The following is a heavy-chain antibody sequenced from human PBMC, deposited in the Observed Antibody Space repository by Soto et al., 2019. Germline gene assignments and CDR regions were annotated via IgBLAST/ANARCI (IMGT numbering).Heavy chain of an antibody. Sequence: QVQLQESGPGLVKSSETLSLTCTVSGGSISGYYWSWIRQPAGKGLEWIGRLYTMGSTNYNPSLQSRVTMSGDTSKNEFSLKVSSVTAADPAVYFCARVRDYGLGTNRHYYGMDVWGQGTTVTVSS. V-gene: IGHV4-4*07. CDR3: ARVRDYGLGTNRHYYGMDV. CDR2: LYTMGST. D-gene: IGHD3-10*01. CDR1: GGSISGYY. J-gene: IGHJ6*02.